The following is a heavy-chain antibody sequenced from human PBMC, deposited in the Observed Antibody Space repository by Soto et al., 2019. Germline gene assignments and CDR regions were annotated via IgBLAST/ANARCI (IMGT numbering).Heavy chain of an antibody. CDR1: GFTFSSYA. V-gene: IGHV3-30-3*01. D-gene: IGHD3-10*01. CDR2: ISYDGSNK. Sequence: ESGGGVVQPGRSLRLSCAASGFTFSSYAMHWVRQAPGKGLEWVAVISYDGSNKYYADSVKGRFTISRDNSKNTLYLQMNSLRAEDTAVYYCARDVREGWFDPWGQGTLVTVSS. J-gene: IGHJ5*02. CDR3: ARDVREGWFDP.